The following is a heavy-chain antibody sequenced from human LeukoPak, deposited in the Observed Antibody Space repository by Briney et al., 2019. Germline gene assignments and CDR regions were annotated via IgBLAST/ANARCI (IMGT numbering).Heavy chain of an antibody. Sequence: AAVKVSCKASGYRFTSHGISWVRQAPGQGLEWMGWISAYNGNTNYAQKLQGRVTMTTDTSTSTAYMELRSLRSDDTAVYYCARGGDGDILTGLVFDYWGQGTLVTVSS. CDR2: ISAYNGNT. V-gene: IGHV1-18*01. D-gene: IGHD3-9*01. CDR3: ARGGDGDILTGLVFDY. CDR1: GYRFTSHG. J-gene: IGHJ4*02.